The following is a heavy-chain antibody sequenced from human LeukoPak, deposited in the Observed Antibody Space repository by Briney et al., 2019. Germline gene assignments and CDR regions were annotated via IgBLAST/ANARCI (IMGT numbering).Heavy chain of an antibody. V-gene: IGHV3-30*18. J-gene: IGHJ6*02. CDR2: ISYDGSNK. Sequence: PGRSLRLSCAASGFTFSSYAMHWVRQAPGKGLEWVAVISYDGSNKYYADSVKGRFTISRDNSKNTLYLQMNSLRAEDTAVYYCAKPRYGGNSFDYYYGMDVWGQGTTVTVSS. CDR1: GFTFSSYA. D-gene: IGHD4-23*01. CDR3: AKPRYGGNSFDYYYGMDV.